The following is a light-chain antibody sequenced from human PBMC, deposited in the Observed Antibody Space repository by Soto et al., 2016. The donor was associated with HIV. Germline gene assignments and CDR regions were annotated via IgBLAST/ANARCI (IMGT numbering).Light chain of an antibody. CDR2: AAS. J-gene: IGKJ2*01. CDR3: LQDAHYPFT. Sequence: AIQMTQSPPSLSASVGDRVTITCRTSQDINVDLGWYQQNPGKAPKLLIYAASTLQSGVPSRFSGSGSGTDFTLTISSLQPEDFASYYCLQDAHYPFTFGQGTKLEMK. V-gene: IGKV1-6*01. CDR1: QDINVD.